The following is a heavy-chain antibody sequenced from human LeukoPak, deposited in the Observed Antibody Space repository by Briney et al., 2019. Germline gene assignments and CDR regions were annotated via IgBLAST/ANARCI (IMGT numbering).Heavy chain of an antibody. Sequence: GESLKISCKGSGYSFTSYWSGWVRQMPGKGVEWMGIIYPGDSDPRYSSSFQGQVTISAEKSIRTAYLQWSSLKPSDTALYYCASRKKGMATAGFDYWGQGTLVTVSS. CDR2: IYPGDSDP. D-gene: IGHD5-24*01. CDR1: GYSFTSYW. V-gene: IGHV5-51*01. CDR3: ASRKKGMATAGFDY. J-gene: IGHJ4*02.